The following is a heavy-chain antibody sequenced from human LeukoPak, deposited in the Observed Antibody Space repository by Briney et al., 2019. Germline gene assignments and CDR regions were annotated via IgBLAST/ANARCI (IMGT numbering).Heavy chain of an antibody. V-gene: IGHV1-2*02. CDR2: INPNSGGT. J-gene: IGHJ4*02. CDR3: ARDRTVVVTAIAEGTFDY. CDR1: GYTFTGYY. Sequence: ASVKVSCKASGYTFTGYYIHWVRQAPGQGLEWMGWINPNSGGTNYAQKFQGRVTITADKSTSTAYMELSSLRSEDTAVYYCARDRTVVVTAIAEGTFDYWGQGTLDTVSS. D-gene: IGHD2-21*02.